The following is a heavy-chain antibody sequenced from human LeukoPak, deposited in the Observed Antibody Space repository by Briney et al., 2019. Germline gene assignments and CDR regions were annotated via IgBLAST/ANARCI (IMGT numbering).Heavy chain of an antibody. V-gene: IGHV1-18*01. CDR3: ARAGRGTYYYFDV. J-gene: IGHJ4*02. CDR1: GYLSTRYG. D-gene: IGHD3-10*01. Sequence: GASVKVSCKASGYLSTRYGFIWVRQAPGHGLQWMGWISGSTGNTNYAQIVQGRVSMTTDTSTNTAYMELRSLTVDDTAVYYRARAGRGTYYYFDVWGQGTLVTVSS. CDR2: ISGSTGNT.